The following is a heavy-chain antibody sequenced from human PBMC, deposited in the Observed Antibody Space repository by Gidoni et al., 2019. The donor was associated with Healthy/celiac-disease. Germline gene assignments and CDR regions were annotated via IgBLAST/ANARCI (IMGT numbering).Heavy chain of an antibody. D-gene: IGHD4-17*01. V-gene: IGHV3-11*06. CDR3: ARRSGDYGDYVWAFDI. J-gene: IGHJ3*02. CDR2: ISSSSSYT. Sequence: QVQLVESGGGLVKPGGSLRLSCAASGFTFSDYYMSWIRQAPGKGLEWVSYISSSSSYTNYADSVKGRFTISRDNAKNSLYLQMNSLRAEDTAVYYCARRSGDYGDYVWAFDIWGQGTMVTVSS. CDR1: GFTFSDYY.